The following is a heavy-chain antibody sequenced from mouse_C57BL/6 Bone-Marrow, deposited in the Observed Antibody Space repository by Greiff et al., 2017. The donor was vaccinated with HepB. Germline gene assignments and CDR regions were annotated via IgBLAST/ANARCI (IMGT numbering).Heavy chain of an antibody. CDR2: INYDGSST. V-gene: IGHV5-16*01. J-gene: IGHJ4*01. CDR1: GFTFSDYY. Sequence: EVKLMESEGGLVQPGSSMKLSCTASGFTFSDYYMAWVRQVPEKGLEWVANINYDGSSTYYLDSLKSRFIISRDNAKNILYLQMSSLKSEDTATYYCARGGEFPYAMDYWGQGTSVTVSS. CDR3: ARGGEFPYAMDY.